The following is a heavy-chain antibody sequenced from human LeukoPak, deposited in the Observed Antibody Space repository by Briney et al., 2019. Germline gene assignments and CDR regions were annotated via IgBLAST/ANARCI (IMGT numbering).Heavy chain of an antibody. J-gene: IGHJ6*02. CDR3: ARARVAGYYYYGMDV. CDR1: GLTFSSQA. D-gene: IGHD6-19*01. V-gene: IGHV3-23*01. CDR2: ISAGGGTT. Sequence: GESLRLSCAASGLTFSSQAMSWVRQAPGKGLEWVSGISAGGGTTDHADSVKGRFTISRDNSKNTLNLQMNSLRAEDTAVYYCARARVAGYYYYGMDVWGQGTTVTVSS.